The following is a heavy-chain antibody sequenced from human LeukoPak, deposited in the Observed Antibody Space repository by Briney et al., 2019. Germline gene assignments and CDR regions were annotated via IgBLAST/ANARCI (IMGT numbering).Heavy chain of an antibody. Sequence: ASVKVSCKASGYTFTSYAMHWVRQAPGQRLEWMGWINAGNGNTKYSQKFQGRVTITRDTSASTAYMELSSLRSEDTAVYYCARSLRWLHYLDYGGQGTLVTVSS. CDR3: ARSLRWLHYLDY. V-gene: IGHV1-3*01. CDR1: GYTFTSYA. CDR2: INAGNGNT. J-gene: IGHJ4*02. D-gene: IGHD4-23*01.